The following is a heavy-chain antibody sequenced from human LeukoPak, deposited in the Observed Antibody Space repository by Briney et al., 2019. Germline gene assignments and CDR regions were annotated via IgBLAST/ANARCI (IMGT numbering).Heavy chain of an antibody. CDR2: IYYSGST. CDR1: GGSISSYY. V-gene: IGHV4-59*01. CDR3: ARDYYGSGSYFSYYYYMDV. D-gene: IGHD3-10*01. J-gene: IGHJ6*03. Sequence: PSETLSLTCTVSGGSISSYYWTWIRQPPGKGLEWIGYIYYSGSTNYNPSLKSRVNISVDTSKNQFSLKLNSVTAADTAVYYCARDYYGSGSYFSYYYYMDVWGKGTTVTVSS.